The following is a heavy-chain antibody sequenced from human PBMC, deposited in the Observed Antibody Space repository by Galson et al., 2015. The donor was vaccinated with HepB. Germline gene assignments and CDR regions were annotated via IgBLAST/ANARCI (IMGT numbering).Heavy chain of an antibody. Sequence: SVKVSCKASGYTFTGYYMHWVRQAPGQGLEWMGWINPNSGGTNYAQKFQGRVTMTRDTSISTAYMELSRLRSDDTAMYYCARCHQNYYRLLYSPGYYYMDVWGKGTTVTVSS. CDR3: ARCHQNYYRLLYSPGYYYMDV. D-gene: IGHD2-2*02. CDR2: INPNSGGT. J-gene: IGHJ6*03. CDR1: GYTFTGYY. V-gene: IGHV1-2*02.